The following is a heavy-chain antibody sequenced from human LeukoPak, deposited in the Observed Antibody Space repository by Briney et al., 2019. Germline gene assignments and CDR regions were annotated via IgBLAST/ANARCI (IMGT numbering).Heavy chain of an antibody. CDR3: ARHNYDAFDY. D-gene: IGHD3-22*01. CDR2: IYYSGST. CDR1: GGSISSYY. V-gene: IGHV4-59*08. Sequence: SETLSLTCTVSGGSISSYYWSWIRQPPGKGLEWIGYIYYSGSTNYNPSLKSRVTISVDTSENQFSLKLSSVTAADTAVYYCARHNYDAFDYWGQGTLVTVSS. J-gene: IGHJ4*02.